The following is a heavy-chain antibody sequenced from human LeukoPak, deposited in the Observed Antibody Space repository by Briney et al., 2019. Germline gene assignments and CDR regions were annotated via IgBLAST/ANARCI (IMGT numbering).Heavy chain of an antibody. J-gene: IGHJ5*02. Sequence: ASVKVSCKASGGTFSSYAISWVRQAPGQGLEWMGGIIPIFGTANYAQKFQGRVTITADKSTSTAYMELSSPRSEDTAVYYCARDNSVRDEAWWFNPWGQGTLVTVSS. CDR2: IIPIFGTA. CDR1: GGTFSSYA. D-gene: IGHD5-24*01. V-gene: IGHV1-69*06. CDR3: ARDNSVRDEAWWFNP.